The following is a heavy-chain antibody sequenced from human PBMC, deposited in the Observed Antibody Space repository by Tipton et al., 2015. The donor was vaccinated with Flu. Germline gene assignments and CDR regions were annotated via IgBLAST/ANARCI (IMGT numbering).Heavy chain of an antibody. J-gene: IGHJ4*02. D-gene: IGHD3-16*01. Sequence: TLSLTCTVSGGSISSYYWTWIRQAPGKGLEWIGDIHYTGSINYNPSLKSRVSMSVDTSKNQFSLRLTSVTAADTAVYYCARAVAWDYFNYWGQGTLVTVST. V-gene: IGHV4-59*01. CDR1: GGSISSYY. CDR2: IHYTGSI. CDR3: ARAVAWDYFNY.